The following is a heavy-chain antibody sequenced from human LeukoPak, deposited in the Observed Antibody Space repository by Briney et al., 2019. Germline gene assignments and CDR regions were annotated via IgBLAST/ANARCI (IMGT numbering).Heavy chain of an antibody. V-gene: IGHV1-46*01. CDR1: GYTFTSYY. CDR3: ARDITDSYGPRDYYGMDV. Sequence: ASVKVSCKASGYTFTSYYMHWVRQAPGQGLEWMGIINPSGGSTSYAQKFQGRVTMTRDTSTSAVYMELSSLRSEDTAVYYCARDITDSYGPRDYYGMDVWGQGTTVTVSS. CDR2: INPSGGST. D-gene: IGHD5-18*01. J-gene: IGHJ6*02.